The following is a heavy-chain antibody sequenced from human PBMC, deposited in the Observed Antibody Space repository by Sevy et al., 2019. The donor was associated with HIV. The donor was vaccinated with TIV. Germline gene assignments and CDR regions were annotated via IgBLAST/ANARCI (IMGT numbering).Heavy chain of an antibody. CDR2: INPSGGST. CDR3: ARVRVVAATFDAFDI. D-gene: IGHD2-15*01. Sequence: ASVKVSCKASGYTFTSYYMHWVRQAPGQGLEWMGIINPSGGSTSYTQKFQGRVTMTRDTSTSTVYMELSSLKSEDTAVYYCARVRVVAATFDAFDIWGQGTMVTVSS. J-gene: IGHJ3*02. CDR1: GYTFTSYY. V-gene: IGHV1-46*01.